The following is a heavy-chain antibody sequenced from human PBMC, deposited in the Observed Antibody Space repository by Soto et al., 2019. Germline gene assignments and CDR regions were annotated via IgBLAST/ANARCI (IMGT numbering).Heavy chain of an antibody. D-gene: IGHD3-3*01. CDR3: AKVSGPHDFWSGYYLYYFDY. CDR1: GFTFSSYA. Sequence: GGSLKLSCAASGFTFSSYAMTWVRQAPGKGLEWVSAISGSGGSTYYADSVKGRFTISRDNSKNTLYLQMNSLRAEDTAVYYCAKVSGPHDFWSGYYLYYFDYWGQGTLVTVSS. CDR2: ISGSGGST. V-gene: IGHV3-23*01. J-gene: IGHJ4*02.